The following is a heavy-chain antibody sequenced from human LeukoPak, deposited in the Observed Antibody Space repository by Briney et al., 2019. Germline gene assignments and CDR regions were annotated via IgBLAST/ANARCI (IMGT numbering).Heavy chain of an antibody. V-gene: IGHV3-23*01. D-gene: IGHD2/OR15-2a*01. CDR3: AKITPPRGAIVPFDY. CDR2: LSGSGDNT. Sequence: GGSLRLSCAVSGFTFSSYAMSWVRQAPGKGLEWVSSLSGSGDNTYYADSVKGRFTISRDNSKNTLYLQMNSLRAEDTAVYYCAKITPPRGAIVPFDYRGQGTLVIVSS. J-gene: IGHJ4*02. CDR1: GFTFSSYA.